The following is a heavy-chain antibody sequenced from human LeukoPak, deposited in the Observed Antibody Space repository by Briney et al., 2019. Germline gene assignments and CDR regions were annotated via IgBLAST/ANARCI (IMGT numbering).Heavy chain of an antibody. CDR3: ATGHSSGCFDY. V-gene: IGHV1-24*01. Sequence: SVKVSCKVSGYTFSGYYMHWGRQAPGTGRRWMGGFGPEDGETIYAQKFQGRVTMTDDTSTDTAYMELSSLRSEDTAVYYCATGHSSGCFDYWGQGTLVTVSS. CDR1: GYTFSGYY. J-gene: IGHJ4*02. D-gene: IGHD6-19*01. CDR2: FGPEDGET.